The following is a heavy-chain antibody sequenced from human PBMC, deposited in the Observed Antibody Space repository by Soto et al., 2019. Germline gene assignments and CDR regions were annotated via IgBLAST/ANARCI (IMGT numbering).Heavy chain of an antibody. D-gene: IGHD3-3*01. V-gene: IGHV4-39*01. CDR3: VPTYYDFWRGYPGGCLDP. CDR2: IYYSGST. CDR1: GGSTSSSSYY. Sequence: SETLSLTCTVSGGSTSSSSYYWGWIRQPPGKGLEWIGSIYYSGSTYYNPSLKSRVTISVDTSKNQFSLKLSSVTAADTAVYYCVPTYYDFWRGYPGGCLDPWGQGTLVTVYS. J-gene: IGHJ5*02.